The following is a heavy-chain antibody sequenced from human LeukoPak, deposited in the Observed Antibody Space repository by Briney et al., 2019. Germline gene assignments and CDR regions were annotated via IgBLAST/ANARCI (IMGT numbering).Heavy chain of an antibody. V-gene: IGHV1-8*01. J-gene: IGHJ6*03. D-gene: IGHD2-2*01. CDR1: GYAFTSYD. CDR2: MNPNSANT. CDR3: VRGQCSSTSCPRLDSYYYYMDV. Sequence: ASVTVSCKASGYAFTSYDINWVRQAPGQGLEWMGWMNPNSANTGYPQRFQGRVTMTRNTSTSTAYMELSSLRSEDTAVYYCVRGQCSSTSCPRLDSYYYYMDVWGKGTSVTVSS.